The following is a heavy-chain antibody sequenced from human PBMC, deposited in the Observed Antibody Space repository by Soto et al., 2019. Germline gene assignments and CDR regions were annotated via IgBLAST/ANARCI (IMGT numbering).Heavy chain of an antibody. CDR3: ARGMREDTAMVFECGGDCFYFDY. CDR2: ISSSSSYI. V-gene: IGHV3-21*01. D-gene: IGHD2-21*02. Sequence: EVQLVESGGGLVKPGGSLRLSCAASGFTFSSYSMNWVRQAPGKGLEWVSSISSSSSYIYYADSVKGRFTISRDNAKNSLYLQMNSLRAEDTAVYYCARGMREDTAMVFECGGDCFYFDYWGQGTLVTVSS. J-gene: IGHJ4*02. CDR1: GFTFSSYS.